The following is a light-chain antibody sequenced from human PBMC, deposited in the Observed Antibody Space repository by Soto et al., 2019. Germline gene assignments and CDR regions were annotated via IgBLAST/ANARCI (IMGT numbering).Light chain of an antibody. Sequence: EIVLTQSPGTLSLSPGERATLSFRASETIRGLLAWYQQRPGQPPRLLIYDASNRATGIPPRFSGSRSGPEFTLTISSLQSEDFEVYYCQQYNNWPRTFGQGTKVDIK. CDR2: DAS. V-gene: IGKV3D-15*01. J-gene: IGKJ1*01. CDR3: QQYNNWPRT. CDR1: ETIRGL.